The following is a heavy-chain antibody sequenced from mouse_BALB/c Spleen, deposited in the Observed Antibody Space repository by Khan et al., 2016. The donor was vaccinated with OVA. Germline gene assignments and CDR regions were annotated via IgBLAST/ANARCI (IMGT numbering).Heavy chain of an antibody. CDR1: GYTFTTAG. Sequence: LVESGPELKKPGETVRISCKASGYTFTTAGIQWVQKMPGKGLKWIGWINTHSGVPKYAEDFKGRFAFSLEISVSTAYLQITNLKYEDTATYCWARGGAAYDRNDGGAMEYWGQGTSVTVSS. V-gene: IGHV9-4*02. CDR2: INTHSGVP. D-gene: IGHD2-14*01. J-gene: IGHJ4*01. CDR3: ARGGAAYDRNDGGAMEY.